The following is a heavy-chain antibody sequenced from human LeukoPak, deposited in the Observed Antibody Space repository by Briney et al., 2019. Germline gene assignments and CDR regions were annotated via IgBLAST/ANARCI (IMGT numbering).Heavy chain of an antibody. CDR3: ARDGVQWSQSNWFDP. CDR1: GGSISRYY. Sequence: SETLSLTCTVSGGSISRYYWSWIRQPPGKGLEWIGYIYYSGSTNYNPSLKSRVTISVDTSKNQFSLKLSSVTAADTAVYYCARDGVQWSQSNWFDPWGQGTLVTVSS. CDR2: IYYSGST. V-gene: IGHV4-59*01. J-gene: IGHJ5*02. D-gene: IGHD6-19*01.